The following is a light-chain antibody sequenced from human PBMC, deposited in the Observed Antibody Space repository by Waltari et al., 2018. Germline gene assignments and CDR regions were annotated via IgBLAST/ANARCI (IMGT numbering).Light chain of an antibody. CDR3: SSYTTSSTLG. J-gene: IGLJ2*01. Sequence: QSALTQPASVSGSPGQSTTISCTGSTSDVGGYNSVSWYQQYPGKAPNLMIYDVSNRPSGVSNRFSGSKSGNTASLTISGLQAEDEADYYCSSYTTSSTLGFGGGTKLTVL. CDR2: DVS. CDR1: TSDVGGYNS. V-gene: IGLV2-14*03.